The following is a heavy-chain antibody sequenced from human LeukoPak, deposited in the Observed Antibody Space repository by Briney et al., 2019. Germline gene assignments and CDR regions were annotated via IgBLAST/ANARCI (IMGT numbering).Heavy chain of an antibody. CDR1: GFTFISYA. CDR3: VRDYNWGFDY. CDR2: ISFHGTDS. Sequence: PGGSLRLSCAASGFTFISYAIHWVRQAPGKGLEWVAVISFHGTDSFYADSVMGRFTISRDNSKNNVYLQMYSLRVEDTSIYYCVRDYNWGFDYWGQGTVVTVSS. D-gene: IGHD1-1*01. J-gene: IGHJ4*02. V-gene: IGHV3-30*04.